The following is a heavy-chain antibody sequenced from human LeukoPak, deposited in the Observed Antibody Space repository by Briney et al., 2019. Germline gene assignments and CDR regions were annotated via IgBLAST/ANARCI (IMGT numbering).Heavy chain of an antibody. CDR3: ARERAAAEFDY. Sequence: ASVKVSCKASGGTFSSYAISWVRQAPGQGLEWMGWISAYNGNTNYAQKLQGRVTMTTDTSTSTAYMELRSLRSDDTAVYYCARERAAAEFDYWGQGTLVTVSS. CDR2: ISAYNGNT. V-gene: IGHV1-18*01. D-gene: IGHD6-13*01. J-gene: IGHJ4*02. CDR1: GGTFSSYA.